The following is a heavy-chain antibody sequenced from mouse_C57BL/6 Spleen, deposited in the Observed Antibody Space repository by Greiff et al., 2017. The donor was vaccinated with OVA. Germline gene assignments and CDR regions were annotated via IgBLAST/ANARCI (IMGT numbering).Heavy chain of an antibody. J-gene: IGHJ1*03. D-gene: IGHD1-1*01. CDR3: ARRGPITTVVAGDWYFDV. Sequence: EVHLVESGPELVKPGASVKISCKASGYSFTDYNMNWVKQSNGKSLEWIGVINPNYGTTSYNQKFKGKATLTVDQSSSTAYMQLNSLTSDDSAVYYCARRGPITTVVAGDWYFDVWGTGTTVTVSS. CDR1: GYSFTDYN. V-gene: IGHV1-39*01. CDR2: INPNYGTT.